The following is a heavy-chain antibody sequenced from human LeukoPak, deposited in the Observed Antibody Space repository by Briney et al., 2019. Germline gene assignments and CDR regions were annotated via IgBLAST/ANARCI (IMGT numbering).Heavy chain of an antibody. D-gene: IGHD2-15*01. CDR1: GVSMSSYY. Sequence: SETLSLTCAVSGVSMSSYYWSWIRQPPGKGLEWIGYIYYSGSSNYNPSLKSGVTISVDTSKNQFSLKLHSATAADTAVYYCARHRASDPVDYFDSWGQG. CDR2: IYYSGSS. J-gene: IGHJ4*02. CDR3: ARHRASDPVDYFDS. V-gene: IGHV4-59*08.